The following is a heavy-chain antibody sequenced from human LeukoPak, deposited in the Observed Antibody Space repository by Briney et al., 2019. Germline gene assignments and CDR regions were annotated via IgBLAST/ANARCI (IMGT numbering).Heavy chain of an antibody. Sequence: SETLSLTCTVSGGSISSYYWGWIRQPPGKGLEWMGYINYSGNTNHNPSLKSRVTISIDTSKNQFSLKLSSVTAADTAVYYCARRGDYDRQGAFDVWGQGTMVTVSS. D-gene: IGHD4-17*01. J-gene: IGHJ3*01. V-gene: IGHV4-59*01. CDR2: INYSGNT. CDR3: ARRGDYDRQGAFDV. CDR1: GGSISSYY.